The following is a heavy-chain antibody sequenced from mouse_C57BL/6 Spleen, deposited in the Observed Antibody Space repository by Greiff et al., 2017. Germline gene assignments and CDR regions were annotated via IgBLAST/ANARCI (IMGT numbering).Heavy chain of an antibody. Sequence: VQLQQSGAELVRPGASVKLSCTASGFNIKDDYMHWVKQRPEQGLEWIGWIDPENGDTEYASKFQGKATITADTSSNTAYLQLSSRTSEDTAVYYCTQGRDYSNYEDFDYWGQGTTLTVSS. CDR3: TQGRDYSNYEDFDY. V-gene: IGHV14-4*01. D-gene: IGHD2-5*01. CDR1: GFNIKDDY. CDR2: IDPENGDT. J-gene: IGHJ2*01.